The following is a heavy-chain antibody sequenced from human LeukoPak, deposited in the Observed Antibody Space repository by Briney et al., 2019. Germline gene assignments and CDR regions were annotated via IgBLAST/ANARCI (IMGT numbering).Heavy chain of an antibody. CDR2: ISYDGSNK. CDR3: ARAIEMDSSSAPTRDYYYYYMDV. J-gene: IGHJ6*03. V-gene: IGHV3-30-3*01. CDR1: GFTFSSYA. D-gene: IGHD6-6*01. Sequence: GGSLRLSCAASGFTFSSYAMHWVRQAPGKGLEWVAVISYDGSNKYYADSVKGRFTISRDNSKNTLYLQMNSLRAEDTAVYYCARAIEMDSSSAPTRDYYYYYMDVWGKGTTVTVSS.